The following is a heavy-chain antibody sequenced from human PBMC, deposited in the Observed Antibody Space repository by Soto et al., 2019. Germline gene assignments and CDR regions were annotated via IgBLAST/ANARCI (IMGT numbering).Heavy chain of an antibody. CDR1: GYSYVSYW. D-gene: IGHD2-15*01. CDR2: IFPGDSDT. J-gene: IGHJ4*02. Sequence: EVQLEQSGAEVKKPGESLKISCQGSGYSYVSYWNAWVRQTPGKGLEWMGIIFPGDSDTRYSPSFEGQVTMSADKSISTVYLEWNSLKASDSAIYYCARFPHGVCCGGNCYSQYFLDYWGQGTLVTVSS. CDR3: ARFPHGVCCGGNCYSQYFLDY. V-gene: IGHV5-51*01.